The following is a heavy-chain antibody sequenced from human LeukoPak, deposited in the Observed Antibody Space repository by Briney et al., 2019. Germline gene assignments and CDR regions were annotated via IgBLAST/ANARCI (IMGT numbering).Heavy chain of an antibody. D-gene: IGHD3-22*01. V-gene: IGHV3-21*01. Sequence: GGSLRLSCAASGFTFSSYSMNWVRQAPGKGLEWVSSISSRSSYIYYADSVKGRFTISRDNAKNSLYLQMNSLRAEDTAVYYCARDPGIYDTDAFDIWGQGTMVTVSS. CDR2: ISSRSSYI. CDR1: GFTFSSYS. CDR3: ARDPGIYDTDAFDI. J-gene: IGHJ3*02.